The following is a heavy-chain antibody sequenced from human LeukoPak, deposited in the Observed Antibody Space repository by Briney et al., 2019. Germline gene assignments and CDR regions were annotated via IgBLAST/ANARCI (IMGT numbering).Heavy chain of an antibody. V-gene: IGHV3-74*01. CDR2: INSDGSTT. CDR1: GFSFSNYW. CDR3: ARGIVGPTGDY. J-gene: IGHJ4*02. Sequence: GGSLRLSCVVSGFSFSNYWMHWVRQAPGKGLVWVSRINSDGSTTSYAASVKGRFTISGDNAKNTLYLQMNSLRAEDTAVYYCARGIVGPTGDYWGQGTLVTVSS. D-gene: IGHD1-26*01.